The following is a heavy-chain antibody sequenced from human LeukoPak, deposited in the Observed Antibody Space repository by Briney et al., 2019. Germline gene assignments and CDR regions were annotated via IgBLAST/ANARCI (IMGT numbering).Heavy chain of an antibody. CDR3: AKDRAYSSGWRGVYYFDY. CDR2: ISGSGGST. CDR1: GFTFSSYA. J-gene: IGHJ4*02. D-gene: IGHD6-19*01. Sequence: GGSLRLSCAASGFTFSSYAMSWVRQAPGKGLEWVSAISGSGGSTYYADSVKGRFTISRDNSKNTMYLQMNSLRAEDTAVYYCAKDRAYSSGWRGVYYFDYWGQGILVTVSS. V-gene: IGHV3-23*01.